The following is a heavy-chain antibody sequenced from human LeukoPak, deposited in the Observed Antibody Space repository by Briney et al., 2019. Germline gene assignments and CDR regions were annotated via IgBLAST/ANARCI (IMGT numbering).Heavy chain of an antibody. D-gene: IGHD2-2*02. J-gene: IGHJ4*02. Sequence: SVKVSCKASGGTFSSYAISWVRRAPGQGLEWMGGIIPIFGTANYAQKFQGRVTITTDESTSTAYMELSSLRSEDTAVYYCARGPLGYCSSTSCYTMSYWGQGTLVTVSS. CDR3: ARGPLGYCSSTSCYTMSY. CDR2: IIPIFGTA. CDR1: GGTFSSYA. V-gene: IGHV1-69*05.